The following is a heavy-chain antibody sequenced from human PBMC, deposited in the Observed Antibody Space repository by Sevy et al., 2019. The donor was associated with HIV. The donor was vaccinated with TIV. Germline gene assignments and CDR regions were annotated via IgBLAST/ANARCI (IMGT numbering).Heavy chain of an antibody. CDR1: GFSFSGYV. J-gene: IGHJ3*01. CDR3: AKVTLWELLAAHDAFDV. D-gene: IGHD1-26*01. CDR2: ISGRDSST. Sequence: GGCLRLSCAASGFSFSGYVMNWVRQAPGKGLEWVSSISGRDSSTYYADSVRGRFIISRDNSENTLYLQMNGLRAEDTAVYYCAKVTLWELLAAHDAFDVWGQGTMVTVSS. V-gene: IGHV3-23*01.